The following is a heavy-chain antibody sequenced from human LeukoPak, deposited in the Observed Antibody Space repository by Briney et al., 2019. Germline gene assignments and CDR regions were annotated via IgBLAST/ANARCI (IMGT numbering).Heavy chain of an antibody. D-gene: IGHD2-15*01. CDR3: ARGWGYCSGGNCYFTYFDY. J-gene: IGHJ4*02. V-gene: IGHV4-59*01. CDR2: IDYRGTT. Sequence: SETLSLTCTVSGGSISSYYWSWIRQPPGKGLEWIGYIDYRGTTNYNPSLKSRVTISVDPSKSQSSLRLSSVTAADTAVYYCARGWGYCSGGNCYFTYFDYWGQGALVTVSS. CDR1: GGSISSYY.